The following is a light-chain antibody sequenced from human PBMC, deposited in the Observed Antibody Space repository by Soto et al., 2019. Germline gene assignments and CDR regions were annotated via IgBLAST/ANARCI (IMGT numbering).Light chain of an antibody. V-gene: IGKV3-11*01. Sequence: EIVLTQSPATLCLSPGERATLSCRASQSVNTFLAWYQQKPGQAPRLLISDASNRATGIPARFSGSGSGTDFTLTISSLEPEDFAVYYCQQSFNWPGLTFGGGTKVEIK. CDR2: DAS. CDR3: QQSFNWPGLT. CDR1: QSVNTF. J-gene: IGKJ4*01.